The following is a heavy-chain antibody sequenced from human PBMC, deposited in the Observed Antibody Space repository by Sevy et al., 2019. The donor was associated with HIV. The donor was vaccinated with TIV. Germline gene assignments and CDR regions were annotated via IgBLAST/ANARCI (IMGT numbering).Heavy chain of an antibody. CDR2: LKSDVYGGTV. V-gene: IGHV3-49*04. CDR1: GFTFGDYC. J-gene: IGHJ4*02. Sequence: GGSLRLSCTASGFTFGDYCMSWVRQAPGKGLEWVAFLKSDVYGGTVDHAASVGSRFVISRNDSKTIAYLQMNGLKTEDTGVYYCTRWKAAQSIFDYWGQGALVTVSS. CDR3: TRWKAAQSIFDY. D-gene: IGHD6-13*01.